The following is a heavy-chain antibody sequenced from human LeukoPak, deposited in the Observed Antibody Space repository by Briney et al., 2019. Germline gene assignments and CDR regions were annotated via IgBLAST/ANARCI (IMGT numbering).Heavy chain of an antibody. CDR2: IIPIFGTA. CDR3: ARGEALYCSSTSCFDY. D-gene: IGHD2-2*01. CDR1: GGTFSSYA. V-gene: IGHV1-69*05. Sequence: SVKVSCKASGGTFSSYAISWVRQAPGQGLEWMGGIIPIFGTANYAQKFQGRVTITTDESTSTAYMELSSLRSEDTAVYYCARGEALYCSSTSCFDYWGQGTLVTVSS. J-gene: IGHJ4*02.